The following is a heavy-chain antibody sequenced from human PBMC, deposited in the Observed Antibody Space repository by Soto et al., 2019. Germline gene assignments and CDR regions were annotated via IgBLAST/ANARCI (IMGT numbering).Heavy chain of an antibody. CDR3: ARDPASQRLVYVMDV. CDR1: GFTFSSYG. D-gene: IGHD6-19*01. J-gene: IGHJ6*02. V-gene: IGHV3-33*01. CDR2: IWYDGSNK. Sequence: QVQLVESGGGVVQPGRSLRLSCAASGFTFSSYGMHWVRHAPGKGLEWVAVIWYDGSNKYYADSVKGRFTISRDNSKNTLYLQMNSLRAEDTAVHYCARDPASQRLVYVMDVWGQGTTVTVSS.